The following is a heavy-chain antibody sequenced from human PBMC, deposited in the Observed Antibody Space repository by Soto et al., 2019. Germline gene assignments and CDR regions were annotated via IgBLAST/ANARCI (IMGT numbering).Heavy chain of an antibody. CDR2: IYTGGST. CDR1: GFTVTSTY. V-gene: IGHV3-66*01. Sequence: PGRSLRLSCAASGFTVTSTYMSWVRQAPGKGLEWVSVIYTGGSTYYADSVKGRFSISRDNSKHTLYLQMSSLRAEDTAVYYCARGAFFDYWGEGALVTVSS. CDR3: ARGAFFDY. J-gene: IGHJ4*02. D-gene: IGHD3-16*01.